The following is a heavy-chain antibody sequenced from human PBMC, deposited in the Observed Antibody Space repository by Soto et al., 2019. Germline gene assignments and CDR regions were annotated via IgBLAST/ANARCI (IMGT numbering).Heavy chain of an antibody. CDR3: ARKDYYDSSGYRRDFDY. J-gene: IGHJ4*02. V-gene: IGHV1-18*01. Sequence: GASVKVSCKASGYTFTSYGISWVRQAPGQGLEWMGWISAYNGNTNYAQKLQGRVTMTTDTSTSTAYMELRSLRSDDTALYYCARKDYYDSSGYRRDFDYWGQGTLVTVSS. CDR1: GYTFTSYG. CDR2: ISAYNGNT. D-gene: IGHD3-22*01.